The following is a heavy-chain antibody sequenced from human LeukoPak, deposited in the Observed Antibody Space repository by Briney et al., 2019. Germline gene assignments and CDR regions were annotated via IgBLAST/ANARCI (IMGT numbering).Heavy chain of an antibody. Sequence: ASVKLSCLPSGYIFTDYYMHWVRQAPGQGLEWMGWINPDRGGTNYAQKFQRRVTMTRDTSISTAYMELSRLTSDDTAVYYSARGAASSSSWYDNWFDPWGHGTLVTVSS. CDR3: ARGAASSSSWYDNWFDP. CDR2: INPDRGGT. D-gene: IGHD6-13*01. J-gene: IGHJ5*02. CDR1: GYIFTDYY. V-gene: IGHV1-2*02.